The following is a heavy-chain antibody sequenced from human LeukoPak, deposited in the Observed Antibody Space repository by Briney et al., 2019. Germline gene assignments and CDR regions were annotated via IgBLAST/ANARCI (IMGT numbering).Heavy chain of an antibody. CDR1: GGSISSGGYY. CDR2: IYYSGST. CDR3: ARGGGGYSWYFDL. J-gene: IGHJ2*01. V-gene: IGHV4-31*03. D-gene: IGHD5-12*01. Sequence: PSQTLSLTCTVSGGSISSGGYYWSWIRQHPGKGLEWIGYIYYSGSTYYTPSLKNRVTISVATSKNQFSLRLSSVTAVDTAVYYCARGGGGYSWYFDLWGRGTLVTVSS.